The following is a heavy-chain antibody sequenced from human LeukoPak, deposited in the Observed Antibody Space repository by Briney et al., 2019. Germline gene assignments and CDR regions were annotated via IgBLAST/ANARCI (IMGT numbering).Heavy chain of an antibody. CDR2: TNPNSGDT. V-gene: IGHV1-2*02. CDR1: GYIFTDYY. CDR3: TRGRRLDHGPTAPSEY. J-gene: IGHJ4*02. Sequence: ASVTVSCKASGYIFTDYYMHWVRQAPGQGLEWMGWTNPNSGDTDYAQKFQGRITMTRDMSISTVFMQLSSLKSDDTAIYYCTRGRRLDHGPTAPSEYWGQGTLVTVSS. D-gene: IGHD4-17*01.